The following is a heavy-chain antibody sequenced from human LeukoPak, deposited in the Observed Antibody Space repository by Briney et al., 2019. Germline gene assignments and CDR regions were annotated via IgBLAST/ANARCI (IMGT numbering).Heavy chain of an antibody. CDR2: ISGSGGST. V-gene: IGHV3-23*01. CDR3: ARDGGITIFGVVPGFDY. J-gene: IGHJ4*02. Sequence: GGSLRLSCAASGFTFSSYAMSWVRQAPGKGLEWVSVISGSGGSTSYADSVKGRFTISRDNAKNSLYLQMNSLRAEDTAVYYCARDGGITIFGVVPGFDYWGQGTLVTVSS. CDR1: GFTFSSYA. D-gene: IGHD3-3*01.